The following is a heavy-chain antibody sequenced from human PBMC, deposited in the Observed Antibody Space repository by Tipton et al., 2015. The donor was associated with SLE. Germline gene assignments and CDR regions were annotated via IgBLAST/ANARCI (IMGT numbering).Heavy chain of an antibody. J-gene: IGHJ5*02. CDR3: ARDKNLNWFDP. CDR1: GGSISSGSYF. Sequence: TLSLTCTLSGGSISSGSYFWTWIRQPAGKGLEWLGRIHTSGGTSYNPSLEGRVTISMDTSKNQFSLKLNSVTAADTAVYYCARDKNLNWFDPWGQGTLATVSP. V-gene: IGHV4-61*02. CDR2: IHTSGGT.